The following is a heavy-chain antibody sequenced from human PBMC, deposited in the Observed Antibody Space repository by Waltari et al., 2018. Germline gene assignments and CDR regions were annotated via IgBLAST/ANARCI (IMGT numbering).Heavy chain of an antibody. D-gene: IGHD2-2*01. CDR1: GGSISSYY. Sequence: QVQLQESGPGLVKPSETLSLTCTVSGGSISSYYWSWIRQPAGKGLEWIGRIYTRGSTNYNPSFKSRVTMSVDTSKNQFSLKLSSVTAADTAVYYCARGGYCSSTSCLNYYYMDVWGKGTTVTISS. CDR3: ARGGYCSSTSCLNYYYMDV. CDR2: IYTRGST. V-gene: IGHV4-4*07. J-gene: IGHJ6*03.